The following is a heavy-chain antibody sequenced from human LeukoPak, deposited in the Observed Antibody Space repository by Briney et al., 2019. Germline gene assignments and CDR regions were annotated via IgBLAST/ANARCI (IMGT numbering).Heavy chain of an antibody. J-gene: IGHJ6*03. Sequence: PSETLSLTCTVSGGSISSSSYYWSWIRQPPGKGLEWIGSIYYSGSTYYNPSLKSRVTISVDTSKNQFSLKLSSVTAADTAVYYCARLGDCSSTSCYRYYYYYMDVWGKGTTVTVSS. CDR3: ARLGDCSSTSCYRYYYYYMDV. V-gene: IGHV4-39*01. D-gene: IGHD2-2*02. CDR1: GGSISSSSYY. CDR2: IYYSGST.